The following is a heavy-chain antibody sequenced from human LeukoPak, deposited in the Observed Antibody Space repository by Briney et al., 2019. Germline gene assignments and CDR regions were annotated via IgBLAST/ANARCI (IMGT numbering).Heavy chain of an antibody. CDR2: MNPNSKNT. D-gene: IGHD5-24*01. V-gene: IGHV1-8*01. Sequence: ASVKVSCKASGYTFTSYDINWVRQATGQGLEWMGWMNPNSKNTGYAQKFQGRVTMTKNTSISTAYMELSSLRSEDTAVYYCARDRGWLQSDYWGQGALVTVSS. J-gene: IGHJ4*02. CDR3: ARDRGWLQSDY. CDR1: GYTFTSYD.